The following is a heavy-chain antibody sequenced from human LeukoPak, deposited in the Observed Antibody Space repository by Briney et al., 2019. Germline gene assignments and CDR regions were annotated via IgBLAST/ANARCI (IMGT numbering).Heavy chain of an antibody. CDR3: ARDTGSDIIAVAGRDGFDY. J-gene: IGHJ4*02. D-gene: IGHD6-19*01. V-gene: IGHV3-53*01. Sequence: GGSLRLSCAASGFTVSSNYISWVRHAPGKGLEGVSVIYSGGSTYYSDSVKGRFTISRDNAKTTLHLKMNRLRAEDKDVYYCARDTGSDIIAVAGRDGFDYWGQGTLVTVSS. CDR1: GFTVSSNY. CDR2: IYSGGST.